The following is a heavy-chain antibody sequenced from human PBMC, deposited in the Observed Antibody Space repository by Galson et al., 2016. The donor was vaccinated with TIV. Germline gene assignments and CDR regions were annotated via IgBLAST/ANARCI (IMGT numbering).Heavy chain of an antibody. D-gene: IGHD1-26*01. CDR2: IGTAGAT. V-gene: IGHV3-13*01. Sequence: SLRLSCAASGFTFSSYDMHWVRQVTGKGLEWVSGIGTAGATYYPGSVKGRFTISRENAKNSLYLQMNSLRAGDTAVYYRARGGGGSYSWAYYYFYGMDVWGQGTTVTVSS. J-gene: IGHJ6*02. CDR3: ARGGGGSYSWAYYYFYGMDV. CDR1: GFTFSSYD.